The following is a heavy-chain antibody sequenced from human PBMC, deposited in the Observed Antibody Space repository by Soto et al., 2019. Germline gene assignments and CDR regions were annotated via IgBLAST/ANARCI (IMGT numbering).Heavy chain of an antibody. CDR3: ARDTSLGITGRIYYYYGMDV. CDR2: IYTSGSA. D-gene: IGHD1-20*01. CDR1: GGSISSYY. V-gene: IGHV4-4*07. J-gene: IGHJ6*02. Sequence: SETLSLTCTVSGGSISSYYWSCLRQPAGKGLEGIGRIYTSGSANYNPSLKSRVTMSVDTSKNQFSLKLSSVTAADTAVYYCARDTSLGITGRIYYYYGMDVWGQGTKVTVSS.